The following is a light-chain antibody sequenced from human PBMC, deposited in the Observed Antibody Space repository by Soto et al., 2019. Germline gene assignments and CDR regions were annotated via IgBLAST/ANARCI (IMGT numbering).Light chain of an antibody. CDR3: QQYDSYWT. CDR1: QSISSW. J-gene: IGKJ1*01. CDR2: KAS. Sequence: DIQMTQSPSALSASVGARSTITCRASQSISSWLAWYQQKPGKAPKLLIYKASNLEGGVPSRFRGSGSGTEFTLTISSLQPDDFATYYCQQYDSYWTFGQGTKVDIK. V-gene: IGKV1-5*03.